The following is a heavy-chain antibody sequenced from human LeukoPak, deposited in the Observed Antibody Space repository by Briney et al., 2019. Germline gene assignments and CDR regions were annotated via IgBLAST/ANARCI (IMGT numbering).Heavy chain of an antibody. CDR2: IYYSGST. Sequence: PSETLSLTCTVSGGSISSHYWSWIRQPPGKGLEWIGYIYYSGSTNYNPSLKSRVTISVDTSKNQFSLKLSSVTAADTAVYYCASTIRGRITIFNTNWFDPWGQGTLVTVSS. J-gene: IGHJ5*02. V-gene: IGHV4-59*11. D-gene: IGHD3-3*01. CDR1: GGSISSHY. CDR3: ASTIRGRITIFNTNWFDP.